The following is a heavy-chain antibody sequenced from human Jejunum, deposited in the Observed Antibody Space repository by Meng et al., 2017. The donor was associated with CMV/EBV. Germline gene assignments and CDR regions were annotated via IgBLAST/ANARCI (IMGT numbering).Heavy chain of an antibody. CDR3: TGLDY. J-gene: IGHJ4*02. CDR2: ITDDGTT. CDR1: GFNFRNYW. Sequence: GGSGGGLVQTGGSLRLSCAASGFNFRNYWMHWVRQEPGKGPLWVSRITDDGTTNYADFVQGRFTISRDNAKNTVYLQMNSLRAEDTGIYYCTGLDYWGQGTLVTVSS. V-gene: IGHV3-74*01.